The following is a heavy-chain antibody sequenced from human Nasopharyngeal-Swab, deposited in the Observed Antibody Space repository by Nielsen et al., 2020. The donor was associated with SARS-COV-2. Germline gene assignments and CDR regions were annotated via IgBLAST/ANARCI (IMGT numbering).Heavy chain of an antibody. CDR2: INPSGGST. CDR3: ATQGEGAHFDY. CDR1: GYTFTSYY. Sequence: ASVKVSCKASGYTFTSYYMHWVRQAPGQGLEWMGIINPSGGSTSYAQKFQGRVTMTRDTSTSTVYMELSSLRSEDTAVYYCATQGEGAHFDYWGQGTLVTVSS. J-gene: IGHJ4*02. D-gene: IGHD3-16*01. V-gene: IGHV1-46*01.